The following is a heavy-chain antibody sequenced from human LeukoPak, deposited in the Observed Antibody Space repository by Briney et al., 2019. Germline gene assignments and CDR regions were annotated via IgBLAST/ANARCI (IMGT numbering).Heavy chain of an antibody. V-gene: IGHV1-2*02. CDR1: GYTFTDYY. Sequence: GASXXVSCKASGYTFTDYYIHWVRQAPGQGREWMGWINPNSGGTNYAQKLQGRVTMTTDTSTSTAYMELRSLRSDDTAVYYCARDLSGFPVAFDIWGQGTMVTVSS. D-gene: IGHD3-10*01. CDR2: INPNSGGT. CDR3: ARDLSGFPVAFDI. J-gene: IGHJ3*02.